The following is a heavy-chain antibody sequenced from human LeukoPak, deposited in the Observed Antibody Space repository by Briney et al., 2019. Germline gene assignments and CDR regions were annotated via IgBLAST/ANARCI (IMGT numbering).Heavy chain of an antibody. D-gene: IGHD2-2*01. CDR3: ARGVLGVVVPAAMLPGPAYFDY. Sequence: PSETLSLTCSVSGGSMSGYYWSWIRQSPGKGLEWIGYIYYTGNTNYNPSLKSRVILSVDTSKSQFSLKLTSVTAADTAVYYCARGVLGVVVPAAMLPGPAYFDYWGQGTLVTVSS. CDR2: IYYTGNT. V-gene: IGHV4-59*01. J-gene: IGHJ4*02. CDR1: GGSMSGYY.